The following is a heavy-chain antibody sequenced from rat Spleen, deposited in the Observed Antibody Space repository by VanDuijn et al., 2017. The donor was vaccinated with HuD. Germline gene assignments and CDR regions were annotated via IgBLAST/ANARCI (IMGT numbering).Heavy chain of an antibody. D-gene: IGHD4-4*01. CDR1: GFTFSNSA. CDR2: ISYDGSKT. V-gene: IGHV5-29*01. J-gene: IGHJ1*01. CDR3: TRRGYLSDWYFDF. Sequence: EVQLVESGGGLVQPGRSLKLSCAASGFTFSNSAMAWVRQAPTKGLEWVASISYDGSKTFYRDSVKGRFTISRDNARSTLNLHMDSLRSEDTAIYYCTRRGYLSDWYFDFWGPGTMVTVSS.